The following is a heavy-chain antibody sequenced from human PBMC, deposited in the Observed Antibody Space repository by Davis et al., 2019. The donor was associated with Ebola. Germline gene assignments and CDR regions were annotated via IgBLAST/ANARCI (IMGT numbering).Heavy chain of an antibody. CDR2: ISYDGSNK. CDR1: GFTFSGSA. V-gene: IGHV3-30-3*01. D-gene: IGHD4-23*01. CDR3: AKDPTVVTPNYFDS. Sequence: GESLKISCAASGFTFSGSAMHWVRQTPGKGLEWVAVISYDGSNKYYTDSVKGRFTISRDNSKNTLYLQMNSLRAEDTAVYYCAKDPTVVTPNYFDSWGQGTLVTVSS. J-gene: IGHJ4*02.